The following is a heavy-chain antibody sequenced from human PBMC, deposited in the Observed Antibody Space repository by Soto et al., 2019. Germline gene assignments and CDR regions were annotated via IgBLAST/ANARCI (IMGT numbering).Heavy chain of an antibody. CDR1: GFTVSSNY. CDR3: ARTPNYYDSSGYYYFDY. CDR2: IYSDGST. V-gene: IGHV3-53*02. J-gene: IGHJ4*02. Sequence: EVQLVETGGGLIQPGGSLRLSCAASGFTVSSNYMSWVRQTPGKGLEWVSVIYSDGSTYYADSVRGRFTISRDNSENTLYLQMNSLRAEDTAVYYCARTPNYYDSSGYYYFDYWGQGTLVTVSS. D-gene: IGHD3-22*01.